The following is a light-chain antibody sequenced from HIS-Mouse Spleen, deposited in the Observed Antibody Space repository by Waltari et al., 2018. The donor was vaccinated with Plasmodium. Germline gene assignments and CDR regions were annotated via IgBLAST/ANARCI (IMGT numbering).Light chain of an antibody. CDR1: QSVSSY. J-gene: IGKJ4*01. CDR2: GAS. Sequence: EIVLTQSPATLSLSPGERATLSCRASQSVSSYLAWYQQKPGQAPRLLIYGASSRATGIPDRFSGSGSGTDFTLTISRLEPEEFAVYYCQQYGSSPLTFGGGTKVEIK. CDR3: QQYGSSPLT. V-gene: IGKV3-20*01.